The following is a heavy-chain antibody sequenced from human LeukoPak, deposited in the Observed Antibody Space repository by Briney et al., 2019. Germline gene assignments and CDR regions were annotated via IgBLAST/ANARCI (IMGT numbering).Heavy chain of an antibody. V-gene: IGHV3-21*01. D-gene: IGHD4-23*01. CDR3: ARVYGGNSLPHY. Sequence: GGSLRLSCAASGFTFSSYSMNWVRQAPGKGLEWVSSISSSTSYIYYADSVKGRFTISRDNAKNSLYLQMNSLRAEDTAMYYCARVYGGNSLPHYWGQGALVTVSS. J-gene: IGHJ4*02. CDR1: GFTFSSYS. CDR2: ISSSTSYI.